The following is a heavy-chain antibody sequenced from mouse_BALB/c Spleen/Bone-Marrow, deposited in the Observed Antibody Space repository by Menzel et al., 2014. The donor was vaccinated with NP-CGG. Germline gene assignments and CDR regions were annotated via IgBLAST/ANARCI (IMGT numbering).Heavy chain of an antibody. Sequence: EVKVEESGGGLVQPGGSLRLSCAPSGFTFTDHYMSWVRQPPGKALEWLGFIRNKANGYTTEYSASVKGRFTISRDNSQSILYLQMNTLRAEDSATYYCARDNYYGYHWYFDVWGAGTTVTVSS. D-gene: IGHD1-2*01. J-gene: IGHJ1*01. V-gene: IGHV7-3*02. CDR3: ARDNYYGYHWYFDV. CDR2: IRNKANGYTT. CDR1: GFTFTDHY.